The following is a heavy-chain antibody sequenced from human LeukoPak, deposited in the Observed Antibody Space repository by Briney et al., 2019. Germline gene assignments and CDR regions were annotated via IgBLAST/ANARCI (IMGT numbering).Heavy chain of an antibody. Sequence: GGSLRLSCAASGFTHSSYWMHWVRQAPGKGLAWVSRINGDGSSTPYANSVKGRFTISRDNAKNTLYLQMHSLRADDTAVYYCARGSTSGWPDYFDYWGQGSVVTVSS. CDR1: GFTHSSYW. J-gene: IGHJ4*02. V-gene: IGHV3-74*01. CDR2: INGDGSST. D-gene: IGHD6-19*01. CDR3: ARGSTSGWPDYFDY.